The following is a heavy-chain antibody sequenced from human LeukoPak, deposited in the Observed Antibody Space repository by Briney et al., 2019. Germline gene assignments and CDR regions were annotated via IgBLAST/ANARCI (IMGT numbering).Heavy chain of an antibody. CDR1: GFTFSSYE. D-gene: IGHD3-22*01. Sequence: GGSLRLSCAASGFTFSSYEMNWVRQAPGKGLEWVAVIWYDGSNKYYADSVKGRFTISRDNSKNTLYLQMNSLRAEDTAVYYCAKEQEELGDSSGYYFFDYWGQGTLVTVSS. V-gene: IGHV3-33*06. CDR3: AKEQEELGDSSGYYFFDY. CDR2: IWYDGSNK. J-gene: IGHJ4*02.